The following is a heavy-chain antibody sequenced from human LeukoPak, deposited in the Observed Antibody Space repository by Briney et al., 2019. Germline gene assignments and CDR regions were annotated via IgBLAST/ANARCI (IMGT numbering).Heavy chain of an antibody. CDR3: ARRDLNRHSSSLSAFDI. J-gene: IGHJ3*02. D-gene: IGHD6-13*01. CDR2: IYPGDSDT. CDR1: GYSFTSYW. Sequence: GESLKISCKGCGYSFTSYWIGWVRQMPGKGLEWMGIIYPGDSDTRYSPSFQGEVTIPADKSISTAYLQWSSLKASDTAMYYCARRDLNRHSSSLSAFDIWGQGTMVTVSS. V-gene: IGHV5-51*01.